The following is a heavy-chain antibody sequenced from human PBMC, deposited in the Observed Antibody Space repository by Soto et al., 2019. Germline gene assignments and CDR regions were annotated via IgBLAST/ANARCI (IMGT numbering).Heavy chain of an antibody. V-gene: IGHV1-46*01. CDR3: ARAYYTRGFDAFDI. J-gene: IGHJ3*02. CDR2: INPSGGST. CDR1: GYTFTSYY. Sequence: QVQLVQSGAEVKKPGASVKVSCKASGYTFTSYYMHWERQAPGQGLEWMGIINPSGGSTSYAHKLQGRATMTRDTSTSTVYMELSTLRSEDTAVYYCARAYYTRGFDAFDIWGQGTMVTVSS. D-gene: IGHD3-3*01.